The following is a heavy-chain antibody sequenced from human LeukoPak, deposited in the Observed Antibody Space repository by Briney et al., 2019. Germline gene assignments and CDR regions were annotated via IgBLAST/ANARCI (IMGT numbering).Heavy chain of an antibody. CDR3: AGDSSGYYLLDY. D-gene: IGHD3-22*01. J-gene: IGHJ4*02. CDR1: GGTFSSYA. V-gene: IGHV1-69*05. Sequence: GSSVKVSCKASGGTFSSYAISWVRQAPGQGLEWMGGIIPIFGTANYAQKFQGRVTITTDESTSTAYMELSSLRSEDTAVYYCAGDSSGYYLLDYWGQGTLVTVSS. CDR2: IIPIFGTA.